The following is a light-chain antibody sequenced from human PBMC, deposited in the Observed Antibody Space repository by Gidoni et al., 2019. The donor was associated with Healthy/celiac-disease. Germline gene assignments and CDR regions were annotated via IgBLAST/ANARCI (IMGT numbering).Light chain of an antibody. Sequence: DIQMTQSPSSLSASEGDRVTITCRASQSISSYVYWYQQKPGKAPKLLIYAATSLPSEVPSRFSGSGSATDFTLTISSLQPEYFATYYCQQSYSTPLTFXGXTKVEIK. CDR3: QQSYSTPLT. CDR2: AAT. J-gene: IGKJ4*01. V-gene: IGKV1-39*01. CDR1: QSISSY.